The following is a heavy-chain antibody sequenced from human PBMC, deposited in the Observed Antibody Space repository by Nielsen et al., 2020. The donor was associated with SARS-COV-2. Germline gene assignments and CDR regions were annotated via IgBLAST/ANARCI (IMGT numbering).Heavy chain of an antibody. CDR3: AREFPHSSGAVIDY. D-gene: IGHD6-19*01. J-gene: IGHJ4*02. Sequence: GGSLRLSCAASGFTFSSYGMHWVRQAPGKGLEWVAVIWYDGSNKYYADSVKGRFTISRDNSKNTLYLQMNSLRAEDTAVYYCAREFPHSSGAVIDYWGQGTLVTVSS. CDR2: IWYDGSNK. V-gene: IGHV3-33*01. CDR1: GFTFSSYG.